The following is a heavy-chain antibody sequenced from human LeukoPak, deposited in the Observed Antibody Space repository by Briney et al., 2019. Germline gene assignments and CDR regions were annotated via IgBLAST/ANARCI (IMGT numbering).Heavy chain of an antibody. J-gene: IGHJ4*02. Sequence: GASVKVSCKASGYTFTSYGISWVRQAAGQGLEWMGWISAYNGNTNYAKKLQGRVTMTTDTSTSTAYMELRSLRSDDTAVYYCARGDDYVWGSYRELDYWGQGTLVTVSS. V-gene: IGHV1-18*01. D-gene: IGHD3-16*02. CDR2: ISAYNGNT. CDR3: ARGDDYVWGSYRELDY. CDR1: GYTFTSYG.